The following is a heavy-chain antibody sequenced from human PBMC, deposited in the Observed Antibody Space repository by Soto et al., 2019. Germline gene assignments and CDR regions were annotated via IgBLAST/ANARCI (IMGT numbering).Heavy chain of an antibody. D-gene: IGHD3-22*01. CDR2: INPSGGST. V-gene: IGHV1-46*01. CDR1: GYTFTSYY. CDR3: ARAGRDSSGYYPPFDY. Sequence: GASVKLSCKASGYTFTSYYMHWVRQAPGQGLEWMGIINPSGGSTSYAQKFQGRVTMTRDTSTSTVYMELSSLRSEDTAVYYCARAGRDSSGYYPPFDYWGQGTLVTVSS. J-gene: IGHJ4*02.